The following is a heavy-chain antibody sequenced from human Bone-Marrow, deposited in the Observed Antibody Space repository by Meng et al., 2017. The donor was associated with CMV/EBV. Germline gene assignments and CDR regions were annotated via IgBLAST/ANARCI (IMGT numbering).Heavy chain of an antibody. CDR3: AREPASRNFDY. Sequence: GGSLRLSCAASGFTFSSYSMNWVRQAPGKGLEWVSGISWNSGSIGYADSVKGRFTISRDNAKNSLYLQMNSLRAEDTAVYYCAREPASRNFDYWGQGTLVTVSS. J-gene: IGHJ4*02. V-gene: IGHV3-48*04. D-gene: IGHD1-14*01. CDR1: GFTFSSYS. CDR2: ISWNSGSI.